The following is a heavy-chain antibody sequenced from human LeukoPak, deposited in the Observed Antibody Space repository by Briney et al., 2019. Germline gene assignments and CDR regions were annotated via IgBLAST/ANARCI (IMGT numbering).Heavy chain of an antibody. CDR1: GFTVSSNY. D-gene: IGHD2-21*01. V-gene: IGHV3-66*01. J-gene: IGHJ6*02. Sequence: GGSLRLSCVASGFTVSSNYTSWVRQPPGKGLEWVSVFFSGGTTYYIDPVKGRFTISRDNSRNTVYLQMNSLRGEDTGVYYCVRKFPSPVYGMDVWGQGTTVTVSS. CDR3: VRKFPSPVYGMDV. CDR2: FFSGGTT.